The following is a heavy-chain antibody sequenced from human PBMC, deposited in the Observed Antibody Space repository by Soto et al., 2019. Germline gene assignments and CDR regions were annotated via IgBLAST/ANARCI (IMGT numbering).Heavy chain of an antibody. CDR3: ARVGSAAASAGLGYYNCAMNV. CDR1: GGTFNSYA. J-gene: IGHJ6*02. Sequence: QVQLVQSAAELKKTDSSVKVSCKASGGTFNSYALTWARQASGQGLEWMGGIIPIFAKVNFAQNFKNRVTITADESTSTASMELSSLVCEDPVGYYCARVGSAAASAGLGYYNCAMNVWGQGTTVIV. V-gene: IGHV1-69*01. CDR2: IIPIFAKV. D-gene: IGHD3-10*01.